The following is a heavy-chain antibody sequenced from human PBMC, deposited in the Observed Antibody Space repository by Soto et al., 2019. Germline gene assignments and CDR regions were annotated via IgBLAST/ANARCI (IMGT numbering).Heavy chain of an antibody. CDR2: ISYDGSNK. CDR3: ARGRGGRSWSANCYGMDV. CDR1: GFTFSSYA. Sequence: QVQLVESGGGVVQPGRSLRLSCAASGFTFSSYAMHWVRQAPGKGLEWVAVISYDGSNKYYADSVKSRFTISRDNSKNTLYLQMNSLRAEDTAVYYCARGRGGRSWSANCYGMDVWGQGTTVTVSS. V-gene: IGHV3-30-3*01. J-gene: IGHJ6*02. D-gene: IGHD3-3*01.